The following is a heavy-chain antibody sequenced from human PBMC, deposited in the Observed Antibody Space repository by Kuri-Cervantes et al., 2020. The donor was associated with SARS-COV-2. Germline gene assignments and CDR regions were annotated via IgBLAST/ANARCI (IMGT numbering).Heavy chain of an antibody. J-gene: IGHJ4*02. V-gene: IGHV1-69*04. CDR1: GGTFSSYA. CDR2: IIPILGTA. Sequence: SVKVSCKASGGTFSSYAISWVRQAPGQGLEWMGRIIPILGTANYAQKFQGRVTITADKSTSTVYMELSSLRSEDTAVYYCARTPTVTTYYFDYWGQGTLVTVSS. CDR3: ARTPTVTTYYFDY. D-gene: IGHD4-17*01.